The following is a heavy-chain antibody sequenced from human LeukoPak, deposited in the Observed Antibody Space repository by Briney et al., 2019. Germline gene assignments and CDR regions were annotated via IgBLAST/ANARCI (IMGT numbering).Heavy chain of an antibody. CDR3: ARGAWEEGILWFGELSAFDI. V-gene: IGHV7-4-1*02. D-gene: IGHD3-10*01. CDR1: GYTFTSYT. J-gene: IGHJ3*02. CDR2: INTNTGNP. Sequence: GASVKVSCKASGYTFTSYTMNWVRQAPGQGLEWMGWINTNTGNPTYAQGFTGRFVFSLDTSVSTAYLQISSLKAEDTAVCYCARGAWEEGILWFGELSAFDIWGQGTMVTVSS.